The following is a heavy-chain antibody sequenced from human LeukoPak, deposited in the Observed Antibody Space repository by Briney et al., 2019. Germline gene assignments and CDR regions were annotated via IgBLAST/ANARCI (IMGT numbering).Heavy chain of an antibody. CDR1: GFLYSKYW. D-gene: IGHD6-19*01. Sequence: PGGPVTLSCAASGFLYSKYWKLWLRHATGKGLESVSRINTDGTVPTYADAVKGRFTVSRDNADNTMFLQMNSVRDGDTAVYYCATKQWLAPPPDSWGQGSPVTVSS. CDR3: ATKQWLAPPPDS. J-gene: IGHJ4*02. V-gene: IGHV3-74*01. CDR2: INTDGTVP.